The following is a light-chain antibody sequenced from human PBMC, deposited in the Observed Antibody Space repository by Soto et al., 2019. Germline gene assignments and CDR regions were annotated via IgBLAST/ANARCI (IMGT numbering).Light chain of an antibody. CDR3: CSYAGSSTYV. J-gene: IGLJ1*01. CDR2: EGS. V-gene: IGLV2-23*01. CDR1: SSDVGSYNL. Sequence: QSFLTEPASASVSPGQSITISCTGTSSDVGSYNLVSWYQQHPGKAPKLMIYEGSKRPSGVSNRFSGSKSGNTASLTISGLQAEDEADYYCCSYAGSSTYVFGTGTKVTV.